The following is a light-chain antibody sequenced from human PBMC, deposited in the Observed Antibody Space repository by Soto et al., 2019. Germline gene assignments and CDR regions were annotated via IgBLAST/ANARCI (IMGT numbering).Light chain of an antibody. V-gene: IGKV3-20*01. CDR3: XQYGSSPWT. CDR1: QTIRSNY. Sequence: ETVLTQSPGTLSLSPGERATLSCRASQTIRSNYLAWYRQTPGQAPRLLIYGASNRATGIADRFSGSGSGXXXXXXXXXLXPEXFXXYYCXQYGSSPWTFGQGTKVEIK. J-gene: IGKJ1*01. CDR2: GAS.